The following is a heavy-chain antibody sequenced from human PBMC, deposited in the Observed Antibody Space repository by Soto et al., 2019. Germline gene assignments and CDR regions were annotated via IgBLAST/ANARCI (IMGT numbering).Heavy chain of an antibody. CDR1: GYSIGSGYY. CDR2: IYHSGST. D-gene: IGHD3-3*01. CDR3: AREGDDVLRFLEWLSDGGRYYDY. V-gene: IGHV4-38-2*02. Sequence: SETLSLTCAVSGYSIGSGYYWGWIRQPPGKGVEWIGSIYHSGSTYYNPSLKSRVTISVDTSKNQFSLKLSSVTAADTAVYYCAREGDDVLRFLEWLSDGGRYYDYWGQGTLVTVSS. J-gene: IGHJ4*02.